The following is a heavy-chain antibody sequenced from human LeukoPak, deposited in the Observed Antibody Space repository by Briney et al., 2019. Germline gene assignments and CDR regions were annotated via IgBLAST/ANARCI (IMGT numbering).Heavy chain of an antibody. D-gene: IGHD3-16*02. CDR2: IKQDGSEK. J-gene: IGHJ6*02. CDR3: ARDREEYVWGSYRYYGYYYYGMDV. Sequence: GGSLRLSCEASGFIFSDYWMTWVRQAPGKGLDWVANIKQDGSEKVYVDSVKGRFTISRDNAKKSLYLQMDDLRAEDTAVYYCARDREEYVWGSYRYYGYYYYGMDVWGQGTTVTVSS. CDR1: GFIFSDYW. V-gene: IGHV3-7*01.